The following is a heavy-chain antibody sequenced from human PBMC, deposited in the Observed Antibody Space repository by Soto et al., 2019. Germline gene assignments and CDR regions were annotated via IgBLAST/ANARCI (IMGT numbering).Heavy chain of an antibody. D-gene: IGHD4-17*01. J-gene: IGHJ4*02. CDR1: SGSISSSNW. V-gene: IGHV4-4*02. Sequence: QVQLQESGPGLVKPSGTLSLTCAVSSGSISSSNWWSWVRQPPGKGLEWSGEIYHSGSTNFNPSLKSRVTISVDKSKNQFSLKLSSVTAADTAVYYCAGGPPTTVTTSHFDYWGQGTLVTVSS. CDR3: AGGPPTTVTTSHFDY. CDR2: IYHSGST.